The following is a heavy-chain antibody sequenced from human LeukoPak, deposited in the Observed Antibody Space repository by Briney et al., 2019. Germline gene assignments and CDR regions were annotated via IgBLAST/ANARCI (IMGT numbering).Heavy chain of an antibody. V-gene: IGHV4-59*08. CDR3: ARGQAALWYGEL. CDR2: ISHSGST. Sequence: SETLSLTCTVSGGSISSYYWSWIRQPPGKGVEWIGYISHSGSTNYNPSLKSRVTISVDTSKNQLSLKLTSVTAADAAVYYCARGQAALWYGELWGQGTLVTVSS. J-gene: IGHJ4*02. CDR1: GGSISSYY. D-gene: IGHD3-10*01.